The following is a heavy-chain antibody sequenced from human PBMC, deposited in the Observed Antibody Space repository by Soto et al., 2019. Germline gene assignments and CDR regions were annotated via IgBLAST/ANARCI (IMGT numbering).Heavy chain of an antibody. CDR2: ISGSGGST. D-gene: IGHD6-6*01. CDR3: AKGARSSYYQGLDV. Sequence: LRLSCAASGFTLYNYAMAWVRQTPGKGLEWVSGISGSGGSTYYADSVKGRFTISRDNSENTLYLQMNSLRVEDTALYYCAKGARSSYYQGLDVWGQGTTVTVSS. J-gene: IGHJ6*02. CDR1: GFTLYNYA. V-gene: IGHV3-23*01.